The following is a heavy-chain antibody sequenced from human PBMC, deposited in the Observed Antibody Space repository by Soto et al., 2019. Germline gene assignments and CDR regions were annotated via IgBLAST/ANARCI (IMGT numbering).Heavy chain of an antibody. D-gene: IGHD5-12*01. V-gene: IGHV4-59*08. CDR1: SGAITSYY. Sequence: QVQLQESGPGLVKPSETLSLTCTVSSGAITSYYWSWIRQPPGKGLEWIGYIYFSGSANYNPSLKSRVTISVDTSKNQFSLKLSSVTAADTPVYYCARRHSGYGDYWGQGTLVIVSS. J-gene: IGHJ4*02. CDR3: ARRHSGYGDY. CDR2: IYFSGSA.